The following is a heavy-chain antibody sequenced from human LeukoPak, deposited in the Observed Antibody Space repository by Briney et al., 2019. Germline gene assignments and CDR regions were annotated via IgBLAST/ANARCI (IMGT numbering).Heavy chain of an antibody. Sequence: PGGSLRLSCAASGFTFSSYAMSWVRQAPGKGLEWVANIKQDGSEKYYVDSVKGRFTISRDNAKNSLYLQMNSLRAEDTAVYYCARGDDSSGYYYGNYWGQGTLVTVSS. J-gene: IGHJ4*02. CDR2: IKQDGSEK. CDR1: GFTFSSYA. V-gene: IGHV3-7*01. CDR3: ARGDDSSGYYYGNY. D-gene: IGHD3-22*01.